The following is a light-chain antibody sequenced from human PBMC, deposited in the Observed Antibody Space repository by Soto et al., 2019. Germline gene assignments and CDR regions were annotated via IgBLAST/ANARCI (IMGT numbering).Light chain of an antibody. J-gene: IGKJ1*01. CDR1: QSISSF. V-gene: IGKV1-39*01. Sequence: DIQMTQSPSSLSASVGDSVTITCRASQSISSFLTWYQQKAGKAPKLLIYAASSLQSGVPSRFSGSGSGTDFTLTISSLQPEDFASYYCQQSFSTPPTFGQGTKVEIK. CDR3: QQSFSTPPT. CDR2: AAS.